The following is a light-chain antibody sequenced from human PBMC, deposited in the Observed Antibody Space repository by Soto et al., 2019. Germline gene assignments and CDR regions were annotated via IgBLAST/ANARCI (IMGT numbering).Light chain of an antibody. CDR2: EVS. V-gene: IGLV2-14*01. Sequence: QSALTQPASVSGSPGQSITISCTGTSSNVGGYKYVSWYQQHPSKAPKLMIYEVSNRPSGISNRFSGSKSDNTASLTISGLRAEDEADYYCSSYTSRNTLVFGGGTKLTVL. J-gene: IGLJ2*01. CDR1: SSNVGGYKY. CDR3: SSYTSRNTLV.